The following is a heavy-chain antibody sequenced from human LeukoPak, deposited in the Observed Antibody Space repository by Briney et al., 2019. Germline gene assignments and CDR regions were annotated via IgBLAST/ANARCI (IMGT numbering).Heavy chain of an antibody. J-gene: IGHJ4*02. D-gene: IGHD1-1*01. CDR1: GFTFSSYW. CDR3: XXXXXXXXXXXXXXXXXXHDEPFDY. CDR2: INSDGSST. Sequence: PGGSLRLSCAASGFTFSSYWMHWVRQAPGKGLVWVSRINSDGSSTSYADSVKGRFTISRDNAKNTLYLQMNSLRAEDTAVYYXXXXXXXXXXXXXXXXXXXHDEPFDYWGQGTLVTVSS. V-gene: IGHV3-74*01.